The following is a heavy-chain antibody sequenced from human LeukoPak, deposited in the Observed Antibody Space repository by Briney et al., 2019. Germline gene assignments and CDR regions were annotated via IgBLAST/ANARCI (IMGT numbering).Heavy chain of an antibody. J-gene: IGHJ3*02. Sequence: GGSLRLSCAASGFIFSHYEMNWVRQAPGKGLDWVSYISSSASAIHYADSVEGRFTISRDNAEKSLFLLMNSLRAEDTAVYYRVREGTPGNDAFDIWGQGTMVTVSS. CDR1: GFIFSHYE. V-gene: IGHV3-48*03. CDR3: VREGTPGNDAFDI. D-gene: IGHD2-15*01. CDR2: ISSSASAI.